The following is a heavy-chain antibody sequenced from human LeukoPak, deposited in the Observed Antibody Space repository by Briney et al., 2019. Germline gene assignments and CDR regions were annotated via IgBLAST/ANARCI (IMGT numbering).Heavy chain of an antibody. CDR2: INWNGGST. J-gene: IGHJ4*02. V-gene: IGHV3-20*04. D-gene: IGHD6-19*01. Sequence: GGSLRLSCAASGFTFEDYGMSWVRQAPGKGLEWVSGINWNGGSTGYADSVKGRFTISRDNARNSLYLQMNSLRAEDTALYYCARVGDSSGWDPFDYWGQGTLVTVSS. CDR3: ARVGDSSGWDPFDY. CDR1: GFTFEDYG.